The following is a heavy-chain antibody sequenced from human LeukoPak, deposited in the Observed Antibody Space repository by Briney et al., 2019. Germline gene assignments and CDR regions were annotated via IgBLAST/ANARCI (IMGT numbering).Heavy chain of an antibody. Sequence: SETLSLTCTVSGGSISSSSYYWDWIRQPPGKGLEWIGSIYHRGYTYYNPSLESRLTISIDTSKNHFSLRLSSVTAADTAVYYCARAVGTTTPIYYYYYMDVWGKGTTVTVSS. CDR2: IYHRGYT. V-gene: IGHV4-39*07. CDR3: ARAVGTTTPIYYYYYMDV. D-gene: IGHD1-26*01. CDR1: GGSISSSSYY. J-gene: IGHJ6*03.